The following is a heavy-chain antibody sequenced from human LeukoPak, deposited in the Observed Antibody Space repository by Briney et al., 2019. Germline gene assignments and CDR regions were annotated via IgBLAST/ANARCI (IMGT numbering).Heavy chain of an antibody. CDR1: GESFSGYY. J-gene: IGHJ5*02. Sequence: SETLSLTCAVYGESFSGYYWSWIRQPPGKGLEWIGEINHSGSTNYNPSLKSRVTISVDTSKNQFSLKLSSVTAADTAVYYCARKDLNWFDPWGQGTLVTVSS. CDR3: ARKDLNWFDP. CDR2: INHSGST. V-gene: IGHV4-34*01.